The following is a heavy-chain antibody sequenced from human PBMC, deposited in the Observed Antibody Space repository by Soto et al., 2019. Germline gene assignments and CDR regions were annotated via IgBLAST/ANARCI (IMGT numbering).Heavy chain of an antibody. CDR2: INPNSGGT. J-gene: IGHJ4*02. V-gene: IGHV1-2*04. D-gene: IGHD5-12*01. Sequence: ASVKVSCKASGYTFTGYYMHRVRQAPGQGLEWMGWINPNSGGTNYAQKFQGWVTMTRDTSISTAYMELSRLRSDDTAVYYCARREYSGYDGYYFDYWGQGTLVTVSS. CDR1: GYTFTGYY. CDR3: ARREYSGYDGYYFDY.